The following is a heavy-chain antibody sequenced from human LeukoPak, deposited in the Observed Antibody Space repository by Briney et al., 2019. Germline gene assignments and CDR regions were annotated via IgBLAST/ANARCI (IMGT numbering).Heavy chain of an antibody. D-gene: IGHD1-26*01. J-gene: IGHJ4*02. CDR2: IYHSGST. CDR1: GGSISSGGYS. Sequence: PSQTLSLNCAVSGGSISSGGYSWSWIRQPPGKGLEWIGYIYHSGSTYYNPSLKSRVTISVDRSKNQFSLKLSSVTAADTAVYYCARRGSGSYWGTLDYWGQGTLVTVSS. CDR3: ARRGSGSYWGTLDY. V-gene: IGHV4-30-2*01.